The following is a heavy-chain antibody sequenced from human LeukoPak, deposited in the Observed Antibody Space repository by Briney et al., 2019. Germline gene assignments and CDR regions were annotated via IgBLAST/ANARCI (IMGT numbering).Heavy chain of an antibody. CDR3: ARDFGRGKGDDAFDI. CDR1: GYTFTSYC. V-gene: IGHV1-46*01. CDR2: INPSGGST. J-gene: IGHJ3*02. D-gene: IGHD2-15*01. Sequence: GASVKVSCKASGYTFTSYCMHWVRQAPGQGLEWMGIINPSGGSTSYAQKFQGRVTMTRDTSTSTVYMELSSLRSEDTAVYYCARDFGRGKGDDAFDIWGQGTMVTVSS.